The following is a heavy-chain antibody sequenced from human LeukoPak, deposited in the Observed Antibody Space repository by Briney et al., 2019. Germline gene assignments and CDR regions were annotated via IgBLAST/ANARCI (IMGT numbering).Heavy chain of an antibody. J-gene: IGHJ5*02. CDR3: ARDRVVPAAIPTS. Sequence: GGSLRLSCAASGFTVSSNYMSWVRQAPGKGLEWVSVIYSGGSTYYADSVKGRFTISRDNSKNTLYLQMNSLRAEDMAVYYCARDRVVPAAIPTSWGQGTLVTVSS. D-gene: IGHD2-2*02. CDR2: IYSGGST. V-gene: IGHV3-66*02. CDR1: GFTVSSNY.